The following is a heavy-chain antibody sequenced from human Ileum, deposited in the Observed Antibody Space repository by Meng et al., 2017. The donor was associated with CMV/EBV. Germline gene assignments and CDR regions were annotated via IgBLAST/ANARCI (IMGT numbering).Heavy chain of an antibody. CDR1: GFSFSTSG. CDR3: TRTPAPVTGAFDF. CDR2: INKDGTFI. V-gene: IGHV3-21*01. D-gene: IGHD4-17*01. Sequence: GGSLKISCAASGFSFSTSGMNWVRQAPGKGLEWVSGINKDGTFIAYADSVKGRFIVSRDNARDSLYLQMSSLRVEDTALYYCTRTPAPVTGAFDFWGQGTMVTVSS. J-gene: IGHJ3*01.